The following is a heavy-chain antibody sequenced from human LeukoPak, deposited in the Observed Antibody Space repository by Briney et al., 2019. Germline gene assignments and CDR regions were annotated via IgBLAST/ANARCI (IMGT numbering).Heavy chain of an antibody. CDR1: GLTFSSHW. D-gene: IGHD1-26*01. J-gene: IGHJ4*02. Sequence: PGGSLRLSCAASGLTFSSHWMHWVRQAPGKGLEWVSAISGSGGSTYYADSVKGRFTISRDNSKNTLYLQMNSLRAEDTAVYYCASGTAFDYWGQGTLVTVSS. CDR2: ISGSGGST. V-gene: IGHV3-23*01. CDR3: ASGTAFDY.